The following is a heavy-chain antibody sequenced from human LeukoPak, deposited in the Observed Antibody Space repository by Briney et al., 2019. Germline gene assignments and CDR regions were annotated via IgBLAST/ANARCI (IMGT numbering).Heavy chain of an antibody. CDR1: GYSFTSYW. D-gene: IGHD5-24*01. CDR3: ARLLDGYNYYFDY. Sequence: GESLKISCKGSGYSFTSYWIGWVRQMPGKGLEWMGIIYPGDSETTYSPSFQGQVTISTDKSISTAYLQWNSLKASDTAMYYCARLLDGYNYYFDYWGQGTLVTVSS. J-gene: IGHJ4*02. CDR2: IYPGDSET. V-gene: IGHV5-51*01.